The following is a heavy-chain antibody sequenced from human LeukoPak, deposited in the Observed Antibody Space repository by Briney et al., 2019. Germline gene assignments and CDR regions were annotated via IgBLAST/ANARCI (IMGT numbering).Heavy chain of an antibody. Sequence: PGGSLRLSCAASGFTFSSYAMSWVRQAPGKGLEWIGEINHSGSTNYNPSLKSRVTISVDTSKNQFSLKLSSVTAADTAVYYCARGHFKGLNFDYWGQGTLVTVSS. D-gene: IGHD3-3*02. CDR3: ARGHFKGLNFDY. CDR2: INHSGST. V-gene: IGHV4-34*01. CDR1: GFTFSSYA. J-gene: IGHJ4*02.